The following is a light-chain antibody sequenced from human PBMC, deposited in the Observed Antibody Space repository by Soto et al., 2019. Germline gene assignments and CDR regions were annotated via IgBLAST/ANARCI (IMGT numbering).Light chain of an antibody. V-gene: IGKV1-39*01. Sequence: IQMTQPAAALSASVGYTVTLAGRASQSVDNYLKWDQEKQGKAAGVLICAACTVQTGVASRFSASGSGTDFAFTISRLQTEDFTTYYCQQDLRPPLTFGPGT. CDR3: QQDLRPPLT. CDR2: AAC. J-gene: IGKJ3*01. CDR1: QSVDNY.